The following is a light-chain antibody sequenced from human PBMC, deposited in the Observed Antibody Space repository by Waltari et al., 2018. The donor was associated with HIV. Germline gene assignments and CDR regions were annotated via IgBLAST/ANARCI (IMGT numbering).Light chain of an antibody. J-gene: IGLJ2*01. CDR2: ANT. Sequence: QSVLTQPPSVSGAPGQRVTISCTGSSSNIGAGYDVHWYQHFPGTAPKLLIYANTHRPSGVPDRFSASKSGTSASLAITGLQGDDEADYYCQSYDSSLSGVVFGGGTKLTVL. CDR1: SSNIGAGYD. CDR3: QSYDSSLSGVV. V-gene: IGLV1-40*01.